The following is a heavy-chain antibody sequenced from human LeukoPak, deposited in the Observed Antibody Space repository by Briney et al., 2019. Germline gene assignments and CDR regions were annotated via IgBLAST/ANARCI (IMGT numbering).Heavy chain of an antibody. D-gene: IGHD1-7*01. Sequence: ASVKVSCKASGGTFSSYAISWVRQAPGQGLEWMGGIIPIFGTANYAQKFQGRVTITTDESTSTAYMELSSPRSEDTAVYYCARRSTGTTSFDYWGQGTLVTVSS. CDR3: ARRSTGTTSFDY. V-gene: IGHV1-69*05. J-gene: IGHJ4*02. CDR1: GGTFSSYA. CDR2: IIPIFGTA.